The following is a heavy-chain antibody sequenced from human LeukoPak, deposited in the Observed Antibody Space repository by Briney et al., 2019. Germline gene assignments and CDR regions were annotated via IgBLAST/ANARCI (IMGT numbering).Heavy chain of an antibody. CDR2: IYYSGST. CDR1: GGSISSSSYY. Sequence: SETLSLTCTVSGGSISSSSYYWGWIRQPPGKGLEWIGSIYYSGSTNYNPSLKSRVTILVDTSKNQFSLKLSSVTAADTAVYYCARVVWGSYHYNYYYYMDVWGKGTTVTISS. V-gene: IGHV4-39*07. D-gene: IGHD3-16*02. J-gene: IGHJ6*03. CDR3: ARVVWGSYHYNYYYYMDV.